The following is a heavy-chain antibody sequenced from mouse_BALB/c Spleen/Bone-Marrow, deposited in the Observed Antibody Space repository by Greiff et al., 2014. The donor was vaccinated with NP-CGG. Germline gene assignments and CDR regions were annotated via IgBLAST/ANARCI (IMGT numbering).Heavy chain of an antibody. CDR3: ARSRGNYLYYAMDY. D-gene: IGHD2-1*01. Sequence: EVMLVESGGGLVQPGGSRKLSCAASGFTFSSFGMHWVRQAPEKGLEWVAYISSGSSTIYYADTVKGRFTISRDNPKNTLFLQMTSLRSEDTAMYYCARSRGNYLYYAMDYWGQGTSVTASS. J-gene: IGHJ4*01. V-gene: IGHV5-17*02. CDR1: GFTFSSFG. CDR2: ISSGSSTI.